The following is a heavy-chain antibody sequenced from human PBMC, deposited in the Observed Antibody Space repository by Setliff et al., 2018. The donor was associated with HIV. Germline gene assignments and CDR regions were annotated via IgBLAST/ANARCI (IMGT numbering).Heavy chain of an antibody. Sequence: RASVKVSCKASGGTFKSYAISWVRQAPGQGLEWMGGSTPIFGTANYAQRFQGRVTITADESTSTAYMELSSLRSEDTAVYYCAGVYYYGPGSYNYPYYFDYWGKGTLVTVSS. CDR1: GGTFKSYA. CDR3: AGVYYYGPGSYNYPYYFDY. CDR2: STPIFGTA. D-gene: IGHD3-10*01. J-gene: IGHJ4*02. V-gene: IGHV1-69*13.